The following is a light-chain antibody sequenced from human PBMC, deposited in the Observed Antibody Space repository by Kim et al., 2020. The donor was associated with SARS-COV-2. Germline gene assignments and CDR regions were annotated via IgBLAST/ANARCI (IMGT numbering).Light chain of an antibody. Sequence: SVSPGERATLSCRTSQSVNRNLAWYQQKPGQTPRLLIYHASTRATGVPARFSGSGSGTEFTLTISSLQTEDFAVYYCQQYNTWATFGQGTKVEIK. CDR1: QSVNRN. CDR3: QQYNTWAT. J-gene: IGKJ1*01. CDR2: HAS. V-gene: IGKV3-15*01.